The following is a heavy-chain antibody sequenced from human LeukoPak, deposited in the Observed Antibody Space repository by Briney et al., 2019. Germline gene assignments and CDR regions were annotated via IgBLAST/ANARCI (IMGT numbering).Heavy chain of an antibody. Sequence: ASVKVSCKASGYTFSAYYMHWVRQAPGQGLEWMGWIHPNSGGTNYAQNFQGRVTMTRDTSINTAYMELSSLRSDDTAVYYCGKEASPGYGMDVWGQGTTVTVSS. CDR2: IHPNSGGT. CDR1: GYTFSAYY. CDR3: GKEASPGYGMDV. V-gene: IGHV1-2*02. J-gene: IGHJ6*02.